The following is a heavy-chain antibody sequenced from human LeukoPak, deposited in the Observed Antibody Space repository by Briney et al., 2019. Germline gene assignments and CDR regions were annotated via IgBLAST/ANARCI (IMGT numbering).Heavy chain of an antibody. J-gene: IGHJ4*02. Sequence: SETLSLTCTVSGGSISSSSYYWGWIRQPPGTGLEWIGSIYYSGSTYYNPSPKSRVTISVDTSKNQFSLKLSSVTAADTAVYYCARVGYDILTGYSYWGQGTLVTVSS. CDR2: IYYSGST. V-gene: IGHV4-39*01. D-gene: IGHD3-9*01. CDR3: ARVGYDILTGYSY. CDR1: GGSISSSSYY.